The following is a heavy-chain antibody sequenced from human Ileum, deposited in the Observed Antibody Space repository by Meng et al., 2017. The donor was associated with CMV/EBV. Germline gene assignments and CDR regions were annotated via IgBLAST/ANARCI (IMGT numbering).Heavy chain of an antibody. J-gene: IGHJ4*02. CDR3: ARGPGASTREGFDL. Sequence: QVQTQGVGPGPVKPSETLTLTGTVFGCSINNCYWSRIRQSAGKGLEWIWRFYSSNTYNYHPSLNSRVTMSLDTSKKQFSLILSSVTAADTARYYCARGPGASTREGFDLWGLGTLVTVSS. D-gene: IGHD1-26*01. CDR1: GCSINNCY. CDR2: FYSSNTY. V-gene: IGHV4-4*07.